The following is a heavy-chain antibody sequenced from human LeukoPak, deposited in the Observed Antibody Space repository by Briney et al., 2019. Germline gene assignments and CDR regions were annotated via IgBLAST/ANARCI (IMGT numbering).Heavy chain of an antibody. CDR3: ARLSIFGLVTQGYMMGV. CDR1: GGSISSTTYY. CDR2: VYHSGST. V-gene: IGHV4-39*01. D-gene: IGHD3/OR15-3a*01. Sequence: PSETLSLTCTVSGGSISSTTYYWGWIRQPPGKGLEWIGSVYHSGSTYYNPSLKSRVTISVDTSKNQFSLKLSSVTAADTAVYYCARLSIFGLVTQGYMMGVWGQGTTVTVSS. J-gene: IGHJ6*02.